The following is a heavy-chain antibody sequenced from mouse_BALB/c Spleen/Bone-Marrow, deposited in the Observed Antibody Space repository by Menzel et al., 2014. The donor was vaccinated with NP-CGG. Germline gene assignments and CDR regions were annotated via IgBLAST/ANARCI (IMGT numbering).Heavy chain of an antibody. D-gene: IGHD2-1*01. CDR3: ARIYGNFEAMDY. J-gene: IGHJ4*01. CDR2: IWGCGST. Sequence: QVHVKQSGPGLVAPSQSLSITCTVSGFSLSRXSXHWVXQTPXXGXEWLXXIWGCGSTDYNSALKSRLIISKDNSESQVFLKMNILQTDDTAMYYCARIYGNFEAMDYWGQGTSVTVSS. CDR1: GFSLSRXS. V-gene: IGHV2-6-4*01.